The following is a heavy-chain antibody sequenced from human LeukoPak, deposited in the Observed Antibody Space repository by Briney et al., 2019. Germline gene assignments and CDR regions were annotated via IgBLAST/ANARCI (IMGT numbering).Heavy chain of an antibody. V-gene: IGHV1-46*01. CDR2: INLSGGST. Sequence: ASVKVSCKASGYTFTSYYMHWVRQAPGQGLEWMGIINLSGGSTSYAQKFQGRVTMTRDTSTSTVYMELSSLRSEDTAVYYCARGRIQLWLAAPFDYWGQGTLVTVSS. D-gene: IGHD5-18*01. J-gene: IGHJ4*02. CDR3: ARGRIQLWLAAPFDY. CDR1: GYTFTSYY.